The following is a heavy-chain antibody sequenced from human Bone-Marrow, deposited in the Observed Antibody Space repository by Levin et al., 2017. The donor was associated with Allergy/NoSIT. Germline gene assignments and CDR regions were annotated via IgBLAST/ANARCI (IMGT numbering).Heavy chain of an antibody. CDR2: IKSRIDGETR. V-gene: IGHV3-15*01. CDR3: VKVAGPRSRDF. J-gene: IGHJ4*02. Sequence: KTGGSLRLSCVTYGISFRDTWMNWVRQAPGKGLEWVGRIKSRIDGETRDYAAPVRGRFTVSRDDSRNTLYLQMDSLTVEDSAVYYCVKVAGPRSRDFWGQGTLVRVSS. CDR1: GISFRDTW.